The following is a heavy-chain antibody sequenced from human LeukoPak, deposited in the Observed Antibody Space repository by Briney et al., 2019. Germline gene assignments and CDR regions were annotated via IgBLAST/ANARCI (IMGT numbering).Heavy chain of an antibody. J-gene: IGHJ4*02. D-gene: IGHD2-2*01. V-gene: IGHV1-69*02. CDR2: IIPILGIA. CDR1: GGTFSSYT. CDR3: ARLVPAATPDSKNRDC. Sequence: PVKVSCKASGGTFSSYTIGWVRQAPGQGLEWMGRIIPILGIANYAQKFQGRVTITADKSTSTAYMELSSLRSEDTAVYYCARLVPAATPDSKNRDCWGQGTLVTVSS.